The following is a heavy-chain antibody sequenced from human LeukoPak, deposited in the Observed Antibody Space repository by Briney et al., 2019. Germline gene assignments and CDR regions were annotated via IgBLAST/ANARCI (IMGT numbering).Heavy chain of an antibody. CDR1: GYTFTGYY. V-gene: IGHV1-2*02. D-gene: IGHD5-18*01. CDR3: ARDGGWRGYSYGFSDY. Sequence: AASVKVSCKASGYTFTGYYMHWVRPAPGQGLEWVGWINPNSGGTNYAQKFQGRVTMTRDTSISTAYMELSRLRSDDTAVYYCARDGGWRGYSYGFSDYWGQGTLVTVSS. CDR2: INPNSGGT. J-gene: IGHJ4*02.